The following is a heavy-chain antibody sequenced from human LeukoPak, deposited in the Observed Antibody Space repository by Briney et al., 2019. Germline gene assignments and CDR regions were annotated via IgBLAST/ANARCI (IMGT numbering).Heavy chain of an antibody. J-gene: IGHJ4*02. CDR3: ARVFYGMTTYFDY. Sequence: PGGSLRLSCAASGFTFSNAWMSWVRQPPGKGLEWIGEINHSGSTNYNPSLKSRVTISVDTSKNQFSLKLSSVTAADTAAYYCARVFYGMTTYFDYWGQGTLVTVSS. D-gene: IGHD4-11*01. CDR1: GFTFSNAW. V-gene: IGHV4-34*01. CDR2: INHSGST.